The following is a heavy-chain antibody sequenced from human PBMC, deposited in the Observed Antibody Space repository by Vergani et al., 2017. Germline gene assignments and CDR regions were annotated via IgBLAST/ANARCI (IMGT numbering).Heavy chain of an antibody. J-gene: IGHJ4*02. Sequence: QVQLVQSGAEVTKPGASVEVSCKASGYTFTGYYMHWVRQAPGQGLELTGWNNPNSGGTNYAPKFQGRVTMNRDTSTSTVYMELSSVGSEDTAIYYCSRGDYGILTGYRYWGQGTLVTVSA. V-gene: IGHV1-2*02. D-gene: IGHD3-9*01. CDR3: SRGDYGILTGYRY. CDR1: GYTFTGYY. CDR2: NNPNSGGT.